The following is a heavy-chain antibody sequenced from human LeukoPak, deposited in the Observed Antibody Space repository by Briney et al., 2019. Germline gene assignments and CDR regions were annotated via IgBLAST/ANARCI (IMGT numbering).Heavy chain of an antibody. CDR2: IYTSGST. Sequence: SETLSLTCTVSGGSISSGSYYWTWIRQPAGKGLEWIGRIYTSGSTNYNPSLKSRVTISVDTSKNQFSLKLSSVTAADTAVYYCARGYYYYYMDVWGKGTAVTVSS. V-gene: IGHV4-61*02. J-gene: IGHJ6*03. CDR1: GGSISSGSYY. CDR3: ARGYYYYYMDV.